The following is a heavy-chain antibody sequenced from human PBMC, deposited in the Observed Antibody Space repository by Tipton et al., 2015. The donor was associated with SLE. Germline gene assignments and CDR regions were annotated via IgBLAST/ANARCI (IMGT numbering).Heavy chain of an antibody. D-gene: IGHD6-13*01. CDR2: ISTSSSSI. CDR1: GFTFSIYN. J-gene: IGHJ4*02. CDR3: ARGNVGYSSSWYFDY. V-gene: IGHV3-48*01. Sequence: SLRLSCAASGFTFSIYNMNWVRQAPGKGLEWVSHISTSSSSIYYTDSVRGRFTISRDNAKNSLYLQMNSLRAEDTAVYYCARGNVGYSSSWYFDYWGQGTLVTVSS.